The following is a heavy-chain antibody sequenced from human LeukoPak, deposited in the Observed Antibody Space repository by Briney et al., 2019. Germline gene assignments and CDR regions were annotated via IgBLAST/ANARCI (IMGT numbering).Heavy chain of an antibody. V-gene: IGHV4-39*01. J-gene: IGHJ4*02. CDR3: ARQDTAMVGPIDY. Sequence: SETLSLTCTVSGGSISSSSYYWGWIRQPPGKGLEWIGSIYYSGSTYYNPSLKSRVTISVDTSKNQFSLKLSSVTAADTAVYYCARQDTAMVGPIDYWGQGTLATVSS. D-gene: IGHD5-18*01. CDR1: GGSISSSSYY. CDR2: IYYSGST.